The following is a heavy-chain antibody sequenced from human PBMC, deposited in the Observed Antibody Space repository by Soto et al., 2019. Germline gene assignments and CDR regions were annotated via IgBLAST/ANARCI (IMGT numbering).Heavy chain of an antibody. J-gene: IGHJ6*02. D-gene: IGHD3-10*01. Sequence: SVKGSCKGFGGTFSSYAISWVRQAPGQGLEWMGGIIPIFGTANYAQKFQGRVTITADESTSTAYMELSSLRSEDTAVYYCARGGYYGSGSYSGYYYYGMDVWGQGTTVPVSS. CDR2: IIPIFGTA. V-gene: IGHV1-69*13. CDR3: ARGGYYGSGSYSGYYYYGMDV. CDR1: GGTFSSYA.